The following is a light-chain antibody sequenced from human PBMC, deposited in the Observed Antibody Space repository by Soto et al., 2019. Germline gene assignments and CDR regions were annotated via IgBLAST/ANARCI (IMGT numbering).Light chain of an antibody. V-gene: IGKV1-5*03. CDR1: QSISSW. CDR2: KPS. CDR3: QQYETYPMT. Sequence: DRQMTQYPSTLSASVGDRVTITCRGSQSISSWLAWYQQKPGKAPKLLISKPSTLQSGVPPRFSGSGYGTEFTLTISSLQPDDFAVYYCQQYETYPMTFGGGTKVEIK. J-gene: IGKJ4*01.